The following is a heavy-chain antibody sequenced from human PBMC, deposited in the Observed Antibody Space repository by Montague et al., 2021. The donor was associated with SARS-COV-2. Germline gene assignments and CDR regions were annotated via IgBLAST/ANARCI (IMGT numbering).Heavy chain of an antibody. D-gene: IGHD4-23*01. V-gene: IGHV3-30-3*01. Sequence: SLRLSCAASGFTFSSYAMHWVRQAPGKGLEWVAVISYDGSNKYYADSVKGRFTISRDNSKNTLYLQMNSLRAEDTGVYYCARWDPQTLTMIGLRGKSASDYWGQGTLVTVSS. J-gene: IGHJ4*02. CDR3: ARWDPQTLTMIGLRGKSASDY. CDR2: ISYDGSNK. CDR1: GFTFSSYA.